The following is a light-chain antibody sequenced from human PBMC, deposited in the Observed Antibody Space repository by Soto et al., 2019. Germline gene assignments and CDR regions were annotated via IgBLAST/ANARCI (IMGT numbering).Light chain of an antibody. Sequence: QSVLTQPPSASGTPRQRVTISCSGSSSNIGSNYVYWYQQLPATAPKLLIYSNNQRPSGVPDRFSGSKSGTSASLAISGLRSEDEADYYCAAWDDSLSGYVFGTGTKVTVL. CDR2: SNN. V-gene: IGLV1-47*02. J-gene: IGLJ1*01. CDR1: SSNIGSNY. CDR3: AAWDDSLSGYV.